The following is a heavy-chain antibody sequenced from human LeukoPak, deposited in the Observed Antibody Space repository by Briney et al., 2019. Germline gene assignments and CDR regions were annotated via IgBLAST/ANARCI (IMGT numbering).Heavy chain of an antibody. CDR1: GFTFSNFA. V-gene: IGHV3-23*01. CDR3: AKGAAAGKVDWFDP. J-gene: IGHJ5*02. D-gene: IGHD6-13*01. CDR2: ITGYGAT. Sequence: HPGGSLRLSCAASGFTFSNFAMMWVRQAPGTGLQWVSTITGYGATFYADSVRGRFTIFRDTSMNTLFLQMNSLGAEDTAVYYCAKGAAAGKVDWFDPWGQETLVTVSS.